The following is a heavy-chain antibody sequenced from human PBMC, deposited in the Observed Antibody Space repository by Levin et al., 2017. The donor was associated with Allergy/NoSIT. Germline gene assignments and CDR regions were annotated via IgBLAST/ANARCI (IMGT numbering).Heavy chain of an antibody. Sequence: GESLKISCTASGFTFGDYAMSWVRQAPGKGLEWVGFIRSKAYGGTTEYAASVKGRFTISRDDSKSIAYLQMNSLKTEDTAVYYCTRDPHDFWSGDFDYWGQGTLVTVSS. CDR3: TRDPHDFWSGDFDY. CDR1: GFTFGDYA. V-gene: IGHV3-49*04. CDR2: IRSKAYGGTT. J-gene: IGHJ4*02. D-gene: IGHD3-3*01.